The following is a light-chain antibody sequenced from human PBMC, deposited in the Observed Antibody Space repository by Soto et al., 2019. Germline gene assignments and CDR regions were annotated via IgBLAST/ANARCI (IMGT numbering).Light chain of an antibody. CDR1: QSVLYSSKNKNF. V-gene: IGKV4-1*01. CDR2: WAS. Sequence: DIVLTPSPESLSVSLGERATINCKSSQSVLYSSKNKNFLAWYQQKPGQPPKLLLYWASTRDSGVPDRFSGSGSGTDFTLTITSLQAEDVAVYYCQQYYSAPLTFGGGTKVDI. J-gene: IGKJ4*01. CDR3: QQYYSAPLT.